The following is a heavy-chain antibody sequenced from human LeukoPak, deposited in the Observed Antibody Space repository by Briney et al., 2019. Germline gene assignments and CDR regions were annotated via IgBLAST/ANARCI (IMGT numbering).Heavy chain of an antibody. J-gene: IGHJ3*02. CDR1: GGTFSSYA. V-gene: IGHV1-69*13. CDR3: YGAVAGVFDI. Sequence: ASVKVSCKASGGTFSSYAISWVRQAPGQGLEWMGGIIPIFGTANYAQKFQGRVTITADESTSTAYMELSSLRSEDTAVYYCYGAVAGVFDIWGQGTMVTVSS. CDR2: IIPIFGTA. D-gene: IGHD6-19*01.